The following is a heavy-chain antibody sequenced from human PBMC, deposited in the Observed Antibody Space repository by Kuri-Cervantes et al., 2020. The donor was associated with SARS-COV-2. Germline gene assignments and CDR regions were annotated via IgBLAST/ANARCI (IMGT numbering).Heavy chain of an antibody. D-gene: IGHD3-9*01. CDR3: ARDRTILDYFDY. V-gene: IGHV3-74*01. CDR1: GFTFSSYW. CDR2: INSDGSST. Sequence: LSLTCAASGFTFSSYWMHWVRQAPGKGLVWVSRINSDGSSTSYADSVKGRFTISRGNAKNTLYLQMNSLRAEDTAVYYCARDRTILDYFDYWGQGTLVTVSS. J-gene: IGHJ4*02.